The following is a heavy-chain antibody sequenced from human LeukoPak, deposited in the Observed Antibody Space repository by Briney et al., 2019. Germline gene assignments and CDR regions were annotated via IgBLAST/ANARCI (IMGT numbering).Heavy chain of an antibody. CDR2: IGGSGKSI. Sequence: PGGSLRLSCAASGCTFSDHYMSWIRQAPGKGLEWLLYIGGSGKSIFYAYSVKGRFTVSRGNAKNSLYLQMNGLSVDDTAVYFCARRNDFGGKLDYWGQGTLVTVSS. CDR3: ARRNDFGGKLDY. D-gene: IGHD2-21*01. V-gene: IGHV3-11*01. J-gene: IGHJ4*02. CDR1: GCTFSDHY.